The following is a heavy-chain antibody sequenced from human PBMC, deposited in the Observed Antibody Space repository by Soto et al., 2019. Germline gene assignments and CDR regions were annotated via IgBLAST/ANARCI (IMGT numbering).Heavy chain of an antibody. Sequence: QVQLVQSGAEVKKPGASVKVSCKASGYTFTSYYMHWVRQAPGQGLEWMGIIDPSGGGTSYAQKYQGRLTMTRDTSTSTVYMGRSSLRSEDTAVYYCARDRVDCSGGNCWRSVEDTWGQGTLVTVSS. CDR3: ARDRVDCSGGNCWRSVEDT. CDR1: GYTFTSYY. D-gene: IGHD2-15*01. J-gene: IGHJ5*02. CDR2: IDPSGGGT. V-gene: IGHV1-46*01.